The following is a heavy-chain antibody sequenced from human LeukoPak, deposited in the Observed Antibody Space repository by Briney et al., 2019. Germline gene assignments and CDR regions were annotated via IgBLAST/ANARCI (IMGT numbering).Heavy chain of an antibody. CDR1: GFSFSGYA. V-gene: IGHV3-64*01. D-gene: IGHD1-7*01. CDR2: IHGDGSNT. CDR3: ARAQTGATSYYFDD. J-gene: IGHJ4*02. Sequence: GRSLRLSCAAAGFSFSGYAMYWVSPPPGKGMEFVSGIHGDGSNTLYANSVKGRFTISRDNSKNTLYLQMGSLRGEDMAVYYCARAQTGATSYYFDDWGQGTLVTVSS.